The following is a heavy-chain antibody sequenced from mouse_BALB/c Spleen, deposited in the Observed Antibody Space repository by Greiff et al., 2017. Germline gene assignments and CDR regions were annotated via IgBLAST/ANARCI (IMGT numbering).Heavy chain of an antibody. J-gene: IGHJ2*01. CDR1: GYSITSDYA. CDR3: ARTGRDYCDY. D-gene: IGHD4-1*01. CDR2: ISYSGST. V-gene: IGHV3-2*02. Sequence: VQLKESGPGLVKPSQSLSLTCTVTGYSITSDYAWNWIRQFPGNKLEWMGSISYSGSTSYNPSLKSRISITRDTSKNQFFLQLNSVTTEDTATYYCARTGRDYCDYWGQGTTLTVSA.